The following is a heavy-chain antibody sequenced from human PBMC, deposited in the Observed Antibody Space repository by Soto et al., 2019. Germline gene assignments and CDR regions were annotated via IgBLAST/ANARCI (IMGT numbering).Heavy chain of an antibody. J-gene: IGHJ6*02. CDR2: IYYSGST. V-gene: IGHV4-61*01. D-gene: IGHD3-10*01. CDR1: GGSVSSGSYY. CDR3: ARDNMVRGVIPYGMDV. Sequence: SETLSLTCTVSGGSVSSGSYYWSWIRQPPGKGLEWIGYIYYSGSTNYNPSLKSRVTISVDTSKNQFSLKLSSVTAADTAVYYCARDNMVRGVIPYGMDVWGQGTTVTVS.